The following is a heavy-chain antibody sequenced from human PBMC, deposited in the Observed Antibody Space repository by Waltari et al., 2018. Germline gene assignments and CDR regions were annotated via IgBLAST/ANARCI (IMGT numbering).Heavy chain of an antibody. V-gene: IGHV3-7*01. CDR3: ARENYDFWSGYYSDY. D-gene: IGHD3-3*01. J-gene: IGHJ4*02. Sequence: EMQLVESGGGLVQPGGSLRLSCAASGFTFSSYWMSWVRQAPGKGLEWVANIKQDGSEKYYVDSVKGRFTISRDNAKNSLYLRMNSLRAEDTAVYYCARENYDFWSGYYSDYWGQGTLVTVSS. CDR1: GFTFSSYW. CDR2: IKQDGSEK.